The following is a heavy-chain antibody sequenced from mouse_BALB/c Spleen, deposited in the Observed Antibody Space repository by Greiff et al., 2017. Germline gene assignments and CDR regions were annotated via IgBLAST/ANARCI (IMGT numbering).Heavy chain of an antibody. Sequence: QVHVKQPGAELVTPGAPVKLSCKASGYTFTSYWMNWVKQRPGRGLEWIGRIDPSDSETHYNQKFKDKATLTVDKSSSTAYTQLSSLTSEDSAVYYCARSGNYDYAMDYWGQGTSVTVSS. CDR2: IDPSDSET. J-gene: IGHJ4*01. D-gene: IGHD2-1*01. CDR1: GYTFTSYW. V-gene: IGHV1-69*02. CDR3: ARSGNYDYAMDY.